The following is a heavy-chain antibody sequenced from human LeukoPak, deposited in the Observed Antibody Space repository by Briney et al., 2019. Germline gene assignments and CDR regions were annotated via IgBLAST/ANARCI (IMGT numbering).Heavy chain of an antibody. Sequence: PGGSLRLSCAAAGITIDSYAMGWVRQAPGKGLEWISVISGSGGRTSYADSVKGRFIISRNNSKNTLHLQMHSLRAEDTAVYYCVKEKLAYCGGDCFGEYFQDWGQGTLVTVSS. CDR3: VKEKLAYCGGDCFGEYFQD. V-gene: IGHV3-23*01. CDR1: GITIDSYA. CDR2: ISGSGGRT. D-gene: IGHD2-21*02. J-gene: IGHJ1*01.